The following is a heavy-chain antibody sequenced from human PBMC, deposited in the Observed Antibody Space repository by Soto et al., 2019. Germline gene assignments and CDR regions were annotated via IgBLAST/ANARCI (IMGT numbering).Heavy chain of an antibody. CDR2: INPNSGNI. CDR1: GDTFTTYD. V-gene: IGHV1-8*01. CDR3: ARGRASGSYYLLDY. J-gene: IGHJ4*02. Sequence: EASVKVSCKASGDTFTTYDINWVRQATGHGLEWMGWINPNSGNIGYAQRFQGRVTMTRDTAIRTAYMEVGSLRSDDTAVYYCARGRASGSYYLLDYWGQGTLVTVS. D-gene: IGHD3-10*01.